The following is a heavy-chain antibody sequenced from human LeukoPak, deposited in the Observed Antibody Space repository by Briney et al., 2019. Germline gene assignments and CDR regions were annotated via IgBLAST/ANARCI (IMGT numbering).Heavy chain of an antibody. CDR1: SYSISSGYY. V-gene: IGHV4-38-2*01. Sequence: PSETLSLTCAVSSYSISSGYYWGWIRQPPGKGLEWIGTIYHSGSTYYNPSLKSRVTISVDTSKSQFSLKLSPVTAADTAVYYCARAPRFLEWFPYYYYMDVWGQGTTVTVSS. J-gene: IGHJ6*03. D-gene: IGHD3-3*01. CDR2: IYHSGST. CDR3: ARAPRFLEWFPYYYYMDV.